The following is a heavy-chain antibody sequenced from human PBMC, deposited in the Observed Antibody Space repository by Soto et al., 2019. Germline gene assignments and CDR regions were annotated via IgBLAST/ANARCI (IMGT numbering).Heavy chain of an antibody. CDR3: AIGSTSLGMDV. D-gene: IGHD2-2*01. Sequence: QVQLQESGPGLVKPSQTLSLTCTVSGGSISSGGYYWSWIRQHPGKGLEWIGYMYYSGSTYYTPSLKSRVTISVDTSKNPFSLRLSSVTAADTAVYYCAIGSTSLGMDVWGQGTTVTVSS. CDR2: MYYSGST. J-gene: IGHJ6*02. CDR1: GGSISSGGYY. V-gene: IGHV4-31*03.